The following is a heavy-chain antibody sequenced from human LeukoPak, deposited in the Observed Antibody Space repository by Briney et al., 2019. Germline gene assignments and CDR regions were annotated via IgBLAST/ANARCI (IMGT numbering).Heavy chain of an antibody. Sequence: GASVKVSCMASGYTFTGYYMHWVRQAPGQGLEWMGWINPNSGGTNYAQKFQGRVTMTRDTSISTGHMELSRLRSDDTAVYYCARGTDTYYEYWGQGTLVTVSS. CDR1: GYTFTGYY. D-gene: IGHD3-10*01. V-gene: IGHV1-2*02. J-gene: IGHJ4*02. CDR2: INPNSGGT. CDR3: ARGTDTYYEY.